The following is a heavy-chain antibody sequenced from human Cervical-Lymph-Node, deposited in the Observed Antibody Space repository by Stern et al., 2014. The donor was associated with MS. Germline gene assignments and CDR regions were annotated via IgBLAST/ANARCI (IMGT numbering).Heavy chain of an antibody. J-gene: IGHJ2*01. CDR2: IIPIFGAP. CDR3: AKGRGSYWFFDL. Sequence: DQLVESGGEVKKPGSSVKVSCMASGGSFNNHAVSWVRQAPGQGLEWMGGIIPIFGAPDYAQKFQGRVTITADESTSTVYMEFSSLRSEDTAMYYCAKGRGSYWFFDLWGRGTLVIVSS. D-gene: IGHD1-26*01. CDR1: GGSFNNHA. V-gene: IGHV1-69*01.